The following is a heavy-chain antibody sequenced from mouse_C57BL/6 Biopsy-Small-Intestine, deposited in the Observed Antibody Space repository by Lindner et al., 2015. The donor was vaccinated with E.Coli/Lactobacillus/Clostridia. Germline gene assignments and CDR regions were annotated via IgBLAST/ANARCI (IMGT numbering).Heavy chain of an antibody. V-gene: IGHV5-17*01. CDR1: GFTFSDYG. CDR3: ARPFYYAMDY. Sequence: VQLQESGGGLVKPGGSLKLSCAASGFTFSDYGMHWVRQAPEKGLEWIACISSGSSTIYYADTVKGRFTISRDNAKNTLFLQMTSLRSEDTAMYYCARPFYYAMDYWGQGTSVTVSS. CDR2: ISSGSSTI. J-gene: IGHJ4*01.